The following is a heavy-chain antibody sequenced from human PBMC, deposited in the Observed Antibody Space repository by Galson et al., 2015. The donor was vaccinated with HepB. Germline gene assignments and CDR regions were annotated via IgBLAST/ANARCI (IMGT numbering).Heavy chain of an antibody. CDR1: GYTFTRYG. V-gene: IGHV1-18*04. CDR2: ISPYNANT. Sequence: SVKVSCKASGYTFTRYGIIWVRQAPGQGLEWMGWISPYNANTNSAQKLQGRVTMTTDTSTSTAYMELRSLTSDDTAMYYCARLVCGGGSCYTQLGYFDLGGQGTLVTGSS. CDR3: ARLVCGGGSCYTQLGYFDL. D-gene: IGHD2-15*01. J-gene: IGHJ4*02.